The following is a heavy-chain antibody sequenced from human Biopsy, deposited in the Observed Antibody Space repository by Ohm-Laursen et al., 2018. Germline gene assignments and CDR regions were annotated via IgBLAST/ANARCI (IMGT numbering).Heavy chain of an antibody. CDR3: ARADPPLLYYGSRSSNWFDP. V-gene: IGHV1-8*01. Sequence: ASVTVSCKTSGYTFTSYEINWVRQATGQGLEWMGWMNPDSGNTGYAQNFQGRVTMTRNTSISTAYMELSSLRSEDTAVYFCARADPPLLYYGSRSSNWFDPWGQGTLVTVSS. D-gene: IGHD3-10*01. J-gene: IGHJ5*02. CDR1: GYTFTSYE. CDR2: MNPDSGNT.